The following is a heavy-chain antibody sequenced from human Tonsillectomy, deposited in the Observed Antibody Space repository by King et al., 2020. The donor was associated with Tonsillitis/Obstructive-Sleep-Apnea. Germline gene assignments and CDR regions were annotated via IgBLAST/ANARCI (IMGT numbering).Heavy chain of an antibody. CDR1: GFSLSTSGVG. CDR2: IYWDDDK. CDR3: AHGTRILPRFDP. D-gene: IGHD2-15*01. J-gene: IGHJ5*02. V-gene: IGHV2-5*02. Sequence: VTLQESGPTLVKPTQTLTLTCTFSGFSLSTSGVGVGWIRQPPGKALEWLALIYWDDDKRYSPSLKSRLTITKDTSKNQVVLTMTNMDPVDTATYYCAHGTRILPRFDPWGQEPWSPSPQ.